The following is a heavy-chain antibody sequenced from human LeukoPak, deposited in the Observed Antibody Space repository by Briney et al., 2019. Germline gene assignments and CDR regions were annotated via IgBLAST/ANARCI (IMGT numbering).Heavy chain of an antibody. J-gene: IGHJ4*02. D-gene: IGHD6-19*01. CDR3: ARTSYSSGWYRH. CDR1: GFTFSSYE. CDR2: ISSSGSTI. Sequence: GGSLRLSCAASGFTFSSYEMNWVRQAPGKGLEWVSYISSSGSTICYADSVKGRFTISRDNAKNSLYLQMNSLRAEDTAVYYCARTSYSSGWYRHWGQGTLVTVSS. V-gene: IGHV3-48*03.